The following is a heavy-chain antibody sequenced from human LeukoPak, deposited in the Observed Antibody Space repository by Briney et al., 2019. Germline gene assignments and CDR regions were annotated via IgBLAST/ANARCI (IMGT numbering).Heavy chain of an antibody. V-gene: IGHV3-48*03. CDR3: ARERALGGYHGGFDM. CDR1: GFIFSNYE. D-gene: IGHD3-22*01. Sequence: GGSLRLSCAPSGFIFSNYEMNWVRPAPGKGLEWGSYISGSGTTIDYADSVKGRFTIARDNAKHSVSLQMNNLRVEDTAVYYCARERALGGYHGGFDMWGQGTKVTVSS. CDR2: ISGSGTTI. J-gene: IGHJ3*02.